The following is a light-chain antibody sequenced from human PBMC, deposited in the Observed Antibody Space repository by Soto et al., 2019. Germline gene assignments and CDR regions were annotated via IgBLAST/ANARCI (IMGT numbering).Light chain of an antibody. V-gene: IGKV2-28*01. Sequence: DIVMPQSPLSLPVTPGEPASISCRSSQSLLWTNGYNYVDWYLQKPGQSPQFLIYMASNRASGVPDRFSGSGSGKEYTVKLSRVEAEDVRVYYSMQPLPAPWTYVQGTKLEIK. CDR2: MAS. CDR1: QSLLWTNGYNY. CDR3: MQPLPAPWT. J-gene: IGKJ1*01.